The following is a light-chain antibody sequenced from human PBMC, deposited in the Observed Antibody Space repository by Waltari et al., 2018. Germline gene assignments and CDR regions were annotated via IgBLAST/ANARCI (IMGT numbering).Light chain of an antibody. CDR3: MQALQTPFT. CDR1: QSLLHSNGYNY. Sequence: DIVMTQSPLSLPVTPGEPASISCRSSQSLLHSNGYNYLDWYLQKPGQSPQLLIDLGSNRASGVPDRFSGSGSGTDFTLKIRRVEAEDVGVYYCMQALQTPFTFGPGTKVDI. V-gene: IGKV2-28*01. J-gene: IGKJ3*01. CDR2: LGS.